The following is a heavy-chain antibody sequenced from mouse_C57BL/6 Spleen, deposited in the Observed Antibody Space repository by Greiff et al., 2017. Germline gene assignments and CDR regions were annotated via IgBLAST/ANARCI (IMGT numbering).Heavy chain of an antibody. D-gene: IGHD1-1*01. J-gene: IGHJ1*03. CDR2: IDPNRGGT. Sequence: QVQLQQPGAELVKPGASVKLSCKASGYTFTSYWMHWVKQRPGRGLEWIGRIDPNRGGTKYTEKFKSKATLTVDKPSSTAYMQLSSLTSEDSAVYYCARGGFITTVVDWYFDVWGTGTTVTVSS. V-gene: IGHV1-72*01. CDR1: GYTFTSYW. CDR3: ARGGFITTVVDWYFDV.